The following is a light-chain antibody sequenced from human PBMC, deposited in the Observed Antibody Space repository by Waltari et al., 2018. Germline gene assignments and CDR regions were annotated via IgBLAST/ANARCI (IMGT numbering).Light chain of an antibody. CDR2: GTS. V-gene: IGLV1-40*01. J-gene: IGLJ2*01. CDR3: QSYDTSLSVV. Sequence: QSVLTQPPSVSGAPGQRVSISCTGSGSNLGAGYDVHWYQQHPGKAPKLPIYGTSTRPPGAPCRFFGSQAGTSASLAITALQAEDEAEYYCQSYDTSLSVVFGGGTKLTVL. CDR1: GSNLGAGYD.